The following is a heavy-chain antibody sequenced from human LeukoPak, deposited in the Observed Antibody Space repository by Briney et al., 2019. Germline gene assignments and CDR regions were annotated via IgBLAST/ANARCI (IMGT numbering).Heavy chain of an antibody. Sequence: ASVKVSCKASGYTFTNYGISWVRQAPGQGLEWMGWISAYNGDTNYAQKLQGRVTMTTDTSTSTAYMELRSLRSDDTAVYYCEVRNRSSWSPFDFWGQGTLVTVSS. D-gene: IGHD6-13*01. V-gene: IGHV1-18*01. CDR1: GYTFTNYG. J-gene: IGHJ4*02. CDR2: ISAYNGDT. CDR3: EVRNRSSWSPFDF.